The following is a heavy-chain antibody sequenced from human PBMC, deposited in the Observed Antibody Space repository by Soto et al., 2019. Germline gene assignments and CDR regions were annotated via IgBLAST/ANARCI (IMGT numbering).Heavy chain of an antibody. CDR3: ARCSSDLYYYYYYMDV. CDR1: GGSFSGYY. Sequence: PSETLSLTCAVYGGSFSGYYWSWIRQPPGKGLEWIGYIYYSGSTNYNPSLKSRVTISVDTSKNQFSLKLSSVTAADTAVYYCARCSSDLYYYYYYMDVWGKGTTVTVSS. CDR2: IYYSGST. V-gene: IGHV4-59*01. D-gene: IGHD6-13*01. J-gene: IGHJ6*03.